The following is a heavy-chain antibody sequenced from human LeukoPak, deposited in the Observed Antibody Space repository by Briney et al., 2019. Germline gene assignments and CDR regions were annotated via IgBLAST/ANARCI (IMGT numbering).Heavy chain of an antibody. Sequence: GGSLRLSCTASGFTFSNYRMNWVRQAPGKGLEWISYIHGSLTTMYYSDSVKGRFTISRDNSKNTLYLQMNSLRAEDTAVYYCAKSLSSRGLIIPKTSRYFDYWGQGTLVTVSS. CDR1: GFTFSNYR. D-gene: IGHD3-10*01. CDR3: AKSLSSRGLIIPKTSRYFDY. V-gene: IGHV3-48*01. CDR2: IHGSLTTM. J-gene: IGHJ4*02.